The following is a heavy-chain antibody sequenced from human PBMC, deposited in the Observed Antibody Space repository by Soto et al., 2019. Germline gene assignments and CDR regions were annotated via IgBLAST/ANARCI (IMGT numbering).Heavy chain of an antibody. J-gene: IGHJ4*02. CDR3: ARELGGLDY. CDR1: GGSISRSSYY. V-gene: IGHV4-39*07. CDR2: IYHSGST. D-gene: IGHD3-10*01. Sequence: SETLPLTCTVSGGSISRSSYYWSWIRQPPGKGLEWIGEIYHSGSTNYNPSLKSRVTISVDKSKNQFSLKLSSVTAADTAVYYCARELGGLDYWGQGTLVTVSS.